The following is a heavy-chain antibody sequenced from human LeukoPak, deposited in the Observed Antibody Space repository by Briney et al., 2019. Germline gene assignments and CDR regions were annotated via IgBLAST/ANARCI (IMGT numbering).Heavy chain of an antibody. CDR3: AKPGDDFWSGYYSLDY. J-gene: IGHJ4*02. D-gene: IGHD3-3*01. CDR1: GFTFSSYG. CDR2: ISYDGSNK. V-gene: IGHV3-30*18. Sequence: GGSLRLSCAASGFTFSSYGMHWVRQAPGKGLEWVAVISYDGSNKYYADSVKGRFTISRDNSKNTLYLQMNSLRAEDTAVYYCAKPGDDFWSGYYSLDYWGQGTLVTVSS.